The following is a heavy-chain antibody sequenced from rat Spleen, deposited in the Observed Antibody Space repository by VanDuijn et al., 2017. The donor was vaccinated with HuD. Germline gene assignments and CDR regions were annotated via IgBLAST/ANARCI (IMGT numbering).Heavy chain of an antibody. CDR2: ISTGGSNT. CDR3: ARPEGNTYYGYRAHWFAY. J-gene: IGHJ3*01. V-gene: IGHV5S13*01. D-gene: IGHD1-9*01. Sequence: EVQLVESGGGLVQPGRSLKLSCAASGFTFSNHGTHWIRQAPTKGLEWVASISTGGSNTYYRDSVKGRFTISRDNAKSTLYLQMDSLRSEDTATYYCARPEGNTYYGYRAHWFAYWGQGTLVTVSS. CDR1: GFTFSNHG.